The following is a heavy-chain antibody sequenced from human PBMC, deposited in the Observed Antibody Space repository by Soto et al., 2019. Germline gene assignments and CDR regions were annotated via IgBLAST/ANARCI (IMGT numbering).Heavy chain of an antibody. J-gene: IGHJ6*02. CDR1: GDRVSSKSDS. V-gene: IGHV6-1*01. CDR3: ARGYSGSMDA. CDR2: TYYRSKWYN. Sequence: PXQTLSLTCAICGDRVSSKSDSCNWIRHSPSRGLEWLGRTYYRSKWYNDYAVSVKSRITINPDTSKNQFSLQLNSVTHEDTDVYYCARGYSGSMDAWGQGTKVTVYS. D-gene: IGHD5-12*01.